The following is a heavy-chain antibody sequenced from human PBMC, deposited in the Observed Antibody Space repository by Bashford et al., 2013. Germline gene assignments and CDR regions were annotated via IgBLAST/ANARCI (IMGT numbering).Heavy chain of an antibody. CDR1: GGTFSSYA. Sequence: PSVKVSCKASGGTFSSYAISWVRQAPGQGLEWMGGIIPIFGTANYAQKFQGRVTITADESTSTAYMELSSLRSEDTAVYYCARDVSVTYCSGGSCYSGAFDIWGQGTMVTVSS. D-gene: IGHD2-15*01. J-gene: IGHJ3*02. CDR3: ARDVSVTYCSGGSCYSGAFDI. V-gene: IGHV1-69*13. CDR2: IIPIFGTA.